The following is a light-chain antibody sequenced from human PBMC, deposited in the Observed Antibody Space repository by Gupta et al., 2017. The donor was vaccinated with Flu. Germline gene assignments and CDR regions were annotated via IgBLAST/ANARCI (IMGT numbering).Light chain of an antibody. CDR3: EEYKNGDLRMST. CDR1: QRVSRN. V-gene: IGKV3-15*01. CDR2: GES. J-gene: IGKJ2*01. Sequence: EIVLTQSPAPLSFSTGERDTLSCSASQRVSRNLAWYQQKPSQPPRRLIYGESTRASGSPSSCSGSGCGMXCTXTITNRXSDECEVYYCEEYKNGDLRMSTFGXGTKLEIK.